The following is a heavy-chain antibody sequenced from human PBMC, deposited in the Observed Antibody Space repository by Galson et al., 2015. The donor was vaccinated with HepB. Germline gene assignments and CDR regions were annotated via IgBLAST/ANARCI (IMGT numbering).Heavy chain of an antibody. Sequence: SLRLSCAASGFTFRIHGMNWVRQAPGKGLEWVASICSDGTNKYYADSVKGRFTISRDNSKNTLYLQMNSLGAEDTAVYHCAREGDPDNYCSALDFWGQRTMVTVSS. D-gene: IGHD2-15*01. V-gene: IGHV3-33*01. CDR3: AREGDPDNYCSALDF. J-gene: IGHJ4*02. CDR2: ICSDGTNK. CDR1: GFTFRIHG.